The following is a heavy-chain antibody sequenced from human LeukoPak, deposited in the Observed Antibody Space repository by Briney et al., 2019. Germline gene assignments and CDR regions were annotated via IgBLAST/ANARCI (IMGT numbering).Heavy chain of an antibody. CDR3: ASGKDIVVVVAADKAAEYFQH. CDR1: GGTFSSYA. Sequence: SVKVSRKASGGTFSSYAISWVRQAPGQGLEWMGGIIPIFGTANYAQKFQGRVTITTDESTSTAYMELSSLRSEDTAVYYCASGKDIVVVVAADKAAEYFQHWGQGTLVTVSS. D-gene: IGHD2-15*01. J-gene: IGHJ1*01. V-gene: IGHV1-69*05. CDR2: IIPIFGTA.